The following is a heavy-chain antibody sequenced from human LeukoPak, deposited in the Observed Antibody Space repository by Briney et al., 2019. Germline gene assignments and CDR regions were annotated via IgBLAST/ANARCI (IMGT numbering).Heavy chain of an antibody. J-gene: IGHJ4*02. CDR3: ARDFNGYSGSYYLLGFDFDY. D-gene: IGHD1-26*01. CDR1: GCTFTSYG. CDR2: ISAYNGNT. Sequence: ASVKVSCKASGCTFTSYGISWVRQAPGQGLEWMGWISAYNGNTNYAQKLQGRVTMTTDTSTSTAYMELRSLRSDDTAVYYCARDFNGYSGSYYLLGFDFDYWGQGTLVTVSS. V-gene: IGHV1-18*01.